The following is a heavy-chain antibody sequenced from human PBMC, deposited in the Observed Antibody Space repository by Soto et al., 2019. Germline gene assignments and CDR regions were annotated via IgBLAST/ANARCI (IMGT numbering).Heavy chain of an antibody. V-gene: IGHV4-34*01. J-gene: IGHJ6*02. CDR3: ARTAAQGMDV. Sequence: QVQLQQWGAGLLKPSETLSLTCAVYGGSFSGYYWSWIRQPPGKGLEWIGEINHSGSTNYNPSLNSRVTLSVDPSKNQFSLTLSSVTAADTAVYYCARTAAQGMDVWGQGTTVTVSS. D-gene: IGHD6-13*01. CDR2: INHSGST. CDR1: GGSFSGYY.